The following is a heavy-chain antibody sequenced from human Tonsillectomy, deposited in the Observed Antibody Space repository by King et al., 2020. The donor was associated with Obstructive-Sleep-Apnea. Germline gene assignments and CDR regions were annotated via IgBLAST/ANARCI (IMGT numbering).Heavy chain of an antibody. V-gene: IGHV3-30*18. J-gene: IGHJ6*02. D-gene: IGHD3-10*01. CDR3: AKPWELYDFYYGMDV. CDR1: GFTFSSYC. CDR2: ISYDGSNK. Sequence: VQLVQSGGGVVQPGRSLRLSCAASGFTFSSYCMHWVRQAPGKGLEGGAVISYDGSNKYYADSVKGRFTISRDNSKNTLYLQMNSLRAEDTAVYYCAKPWELYDFYYGMDVWGQGTTVTVSS.